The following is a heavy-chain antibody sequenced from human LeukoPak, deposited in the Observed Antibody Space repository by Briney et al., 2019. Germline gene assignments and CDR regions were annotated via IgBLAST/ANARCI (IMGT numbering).Heavy chain of an antibody. V-gene: IGHV1-2*02. CDR2: INPNSGGT. Sequence: ASVKVSCKASGYTFTGYYMHWVRQAPGQGLEWMGWINPNSGGTRYAQKFQGRVTMTRDTSISTAHMELSRLSSDDTAVYFCARDWREALGPRWFDPWGQGALVSVSS. D-gene: IGHD3-3*01. CDR1: GYTFTGYY. J-gene: IGHJ5*02. CDR3: ARDWREALGPRWFDP.